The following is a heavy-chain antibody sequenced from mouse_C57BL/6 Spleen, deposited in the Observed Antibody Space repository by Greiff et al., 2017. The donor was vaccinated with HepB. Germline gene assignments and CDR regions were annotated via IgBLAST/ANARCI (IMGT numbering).Heavy chain of an antibody. Sequence: VQLQQSGAELVRPGASVKLSCKASGYTFTDYYINWVKQRPGQGLEWIARIYPGSGNTYYNEKFKGKATLTAEKSSSTAYMQLSSLTSEDSAVYFFARELLLRPVFAYWGQGTLVTVSA. CDR2: IYPGSGNT. CDR1: GYTFTDYY. CDR3: ARELLLRPVFAY. V-gene: IGHV1-76*01. D-gene: IGHD1-1*01. J-gene: IGHJ3*01.